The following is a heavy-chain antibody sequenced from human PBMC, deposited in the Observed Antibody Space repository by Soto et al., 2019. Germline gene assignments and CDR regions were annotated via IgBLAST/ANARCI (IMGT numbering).Heavy chain of an antibody. J-gene: IGHJ4*02. CDR2: IFHSGTT. CDR1: GVSISSSHW. V-gene: IGHV4-4*02. Sequence: QVQLQESGPGLVEPSGTLSLTCTVSGVSISSSHWWSWVRQPPGKGLEWIGEIFHSGTTNYNPSLKRRVTIFMDQSKNQFSLWLSSVTAADTAGYYWARQLERADMPEGFDFWGQGTLATVSS. CDR3: ARQLERADMPEGFDF. D-gene: IGHD1-1*01.